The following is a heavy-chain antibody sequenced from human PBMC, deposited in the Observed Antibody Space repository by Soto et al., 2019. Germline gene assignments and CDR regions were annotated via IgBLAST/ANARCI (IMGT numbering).Heavy chain of an antibody. CDR2: INHSGST. Sequence: SETLSLTCAVYGGSFSGYYWSWIRQPPGKGLEWIGEINHSGSTNYNPSLKSRVTISVDTSKNQFSLKLSSVTAADTAVYYCARAVDSSGYFDYWGQGTLVTVSS. V-gene: IGHV4-34*01. CDR1: GGSFSGYY. CDR3: ARAVDSSGYFDY. D-gene: IGHD3-22*01. J-gene: IGHJ4*02.